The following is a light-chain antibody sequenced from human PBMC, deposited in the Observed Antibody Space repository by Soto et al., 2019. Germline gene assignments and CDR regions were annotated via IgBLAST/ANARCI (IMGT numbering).Light chain of an antibody. CDR3: SSYAGSTTYVV. Sequence: QSALTQPASVSGSPGQSITISCTGTSRDVGSYDLVSWYQHHPGKAPKVMIYEVSKRPSGLSNRFSASKSGNTASLTISGLQAEDEADYYCSSYAGSTTYVVFGGGTKLTVL. V-gene: IGLV2-23*02. CDR1: SRDVGSYDL. J-gene: IGLJ2*01. CDR2: EVS.